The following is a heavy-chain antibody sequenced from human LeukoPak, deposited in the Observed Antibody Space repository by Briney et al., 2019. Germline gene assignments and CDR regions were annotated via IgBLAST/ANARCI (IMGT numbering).Heavy chain of an antibody. J-gene: IGHJ4*02. CDR2: INHSGST. D-gene: IGHD6-13*01. Sequence: SETLSLTCAVYGGSFSGYYRSWIRQPPGKGLEWIGEINHSGSTNYNPSLKSRVTISVDTSKNQFSLKLSSVTAADTAVYYCARERIGYSSSWYVLDYWGQGTLVTVSS. V-gene: IGHV4-34*01. CDR1: GGSFSGYY. CDR3: ARERIGYSSSWYVLDY.